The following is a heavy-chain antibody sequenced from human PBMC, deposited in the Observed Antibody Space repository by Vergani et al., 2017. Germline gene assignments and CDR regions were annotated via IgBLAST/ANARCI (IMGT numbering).Heavy chain of an antibody. V-gene: IGHV3-21*02. CDR1: GFSFSSYS. CDR3: ARGLWDCTHIMFSPPSY. CDR2: ISGSSSYV. D-gene: IGHD2-8*01. Sequence: EVQLVESGGGLVKPGGSLRLSCAASGFSFSSYSMNWVRQAPGKGLEWVASISGSSSYVFYRDSVEGRFTITRDNAKKSVYLQMNSLRAEDTAMYFCARGLWDCTHIMFSPPSYWGQGTQVTVSS. J-gene: IGHJ4*02.